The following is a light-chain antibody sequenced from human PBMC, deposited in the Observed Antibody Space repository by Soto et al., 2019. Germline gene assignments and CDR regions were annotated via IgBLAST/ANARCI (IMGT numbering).Light chain of an antibody. CDR1: QSISNY. Sequence: DIQMTQSPSSLSASVGNRVTITCRASQSISNYLNWYQHKAGKAPKVLIYAASSLQRGVPSRFSGSGSGTDFTLIISSLQPDDFATYYCPHYNSYSEAFGQGTKVDI. CDR2: AAS. J-gene: IGKJ1*01. CDR3: PHYNSYSEA. V-gene: IGKV1-39*01.